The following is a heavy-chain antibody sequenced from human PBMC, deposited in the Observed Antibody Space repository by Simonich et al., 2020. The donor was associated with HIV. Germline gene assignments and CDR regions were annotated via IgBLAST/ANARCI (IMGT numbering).Heavy chain of an antibody. Sequence: EVQLVESGGGLVQPGRSLRLSCAASGFTFDDYAMHWVRQAPGKRLEWVSCISWKSGIIGYADSVKGRFTISRDNAKNSLYLQMNSLRAEDMALYYCAKDRYSSSSGSFDYWGQGTLVTVSS. CDR2: ISWKSGII. J-gene: IGHJ4*02. V-gene: IGHV3-9*03. CDR3: AKDRYSSSSGSFDY. D-gene: IGHD6-6*01. CDR1: GFTFDDYA.